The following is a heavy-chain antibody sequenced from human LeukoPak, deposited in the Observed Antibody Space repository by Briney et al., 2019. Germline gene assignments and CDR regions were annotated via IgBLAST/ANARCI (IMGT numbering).Heavy chain of an antibody. CDR1: GGSISSSSYY. CDR2: IYYSGST. V-gene: IGHV4-39*01. D-gene: IGHD6-13*01. J-gene: IGHJ4*02. Sequence: PSETLSLTCTVSGGSISSSSYYWGWIRQPPGKGLEWIGSIYYSGSTYYNPSLKSRVTISVDTSKNQFSLKLSSVTAADTAVYYCASLDAGTRGYWGQGTLVTVSS. CDR3: ASLDAGTRGY.